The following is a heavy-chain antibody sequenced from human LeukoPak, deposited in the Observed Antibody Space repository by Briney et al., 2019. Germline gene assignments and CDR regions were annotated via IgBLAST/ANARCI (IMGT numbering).Heavy chain of an antibody. CDR3: ARDKEVTTSYGMDV. CDR1: GGTFSSYA. D-gene: IGHD1-1*01. CDR2: IIPIFGTA. V-gene: IGHV1-69*05. Sequence: SVKVSCKASGGTFSSYAISWVRQAPGQGLEWMGGIIPIFGTANYAQKFQGRVTISSDTSASTAYMELSSLRFEDTGVYYCARDKEVTTSYGMDVWGQGTTVTVSS. J-gene: IGHJ6*02.